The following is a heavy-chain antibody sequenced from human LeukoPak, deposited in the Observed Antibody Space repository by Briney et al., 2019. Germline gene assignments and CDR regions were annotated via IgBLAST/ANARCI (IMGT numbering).Heavy chain of an antibody. CDR2: ISGSGGST. J-gene: IGHJ4*02. CDR1: GFTFSIYA. V-gene: IGHV3-23*01. Sequence: PGGSLRLSCAASGFTFSIYAMSWVRQAPGKGLEGVSVISGSGGSTYYADSVKGRFTISRDNSKNTVYLQMNSLRAEDTAVYYCAKDRNFDGNFDYWGQGTRVTVSS. CDR3: AKDRNFDGNFDY. D-gene: IGHD3-9*01.